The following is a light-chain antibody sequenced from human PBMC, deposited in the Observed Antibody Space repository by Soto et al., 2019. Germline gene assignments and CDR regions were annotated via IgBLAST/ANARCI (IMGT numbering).Light chain of an antibody. Sequence: EIVMTQSPATLSVSPGEGATLSCRASQSVSTDLAWYRQKPGQAPRLLIYGASSRAPDIPARFSGSGSGTEFTLTISRLQYEDFAVYYCHQYNDWTLTVGGGTKVEIK. CDR1: QSVSTD. J-gene: IGKJ4*01. CDR3: HQYNDWTLT. V-gene: IGKV3-15*01. CDR2: GAS.